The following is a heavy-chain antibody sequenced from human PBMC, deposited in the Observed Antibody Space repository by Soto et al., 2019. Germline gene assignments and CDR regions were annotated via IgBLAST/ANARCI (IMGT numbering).Heavy chain of an antibody. CDR2: IYPGDSDT. Sequence: GESLKISCKGSGSTFTSYCIDWVRQMPGKGLEWVGTIYPGDSDTRYTPSFQGQVTISADKSISTAYLQWSSLKASDTAMYYCARTSNSIDYGDYDYWGQGTLVTVS. V-gene: IGHV5-51*01. CDR3: ARTSNSIDYGDYDY. J-gene: IGHJ4*02. D-gene: IGHD4-17*01. CDR1: GSTFTSYC.